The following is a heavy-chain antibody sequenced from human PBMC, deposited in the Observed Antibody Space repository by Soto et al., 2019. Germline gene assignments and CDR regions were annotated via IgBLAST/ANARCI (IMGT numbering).Heavy chain of an antibody. V-gene: IGHV3-21*01. CDR2: ISSGSSVI. CDR1: DSTFRSYS. Sequence: EVQLVESGGGLVKPGESLRLCWVASDSTFRSYSMNWVRQAPGRGLEWVSIISSGSSVIFYADSMKGRFTISRDNAKNSLYLQMNSLRAEDTAVYYCARGGRGYTKDDTFDIWGQGTMVTVSS. D-gene: IGHD2-2*02. CDR3: ARGGRGYTKDDTFDI. J-gene: IGHJ3*02.